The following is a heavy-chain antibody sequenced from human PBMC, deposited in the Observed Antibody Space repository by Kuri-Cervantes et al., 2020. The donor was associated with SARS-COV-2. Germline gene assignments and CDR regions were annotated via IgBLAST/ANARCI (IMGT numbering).Heavy chain of an antibody. CDR3: ARNRAGSNEVTITADDAFDI. CDR1: GFTFSSYG. CDR2: IRYDGSNK. D-gene: IGHD3-9*01. J-gene: IGHJ3*02. Sequence: GESLKISCAASGFTFSSYGMHWVRQAPGKGLEWVAFIRYDGSNKYYADSVKGRFTISRDNSKNTPYLQMNSLRAEDTAVYYCARNRAGSNEVTITADDAFDIWGQGTMVTVSS. V-gene: IGHV3-30*02.